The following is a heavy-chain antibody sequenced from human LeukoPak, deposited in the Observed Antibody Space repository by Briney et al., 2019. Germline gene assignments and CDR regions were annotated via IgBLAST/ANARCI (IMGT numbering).Heavy chain of an antibody. Sequence: SETLSLTCTVSGGSINGYYWSWIRQPAGKGLEWIGRIYNSESINYNPSHKSRVTMSIDTSKNQFSLKLKSVTAADTAVYYCARDRSSSYTRDWFDPWGQGALVTVSS. CDR3: ARDRSSSYTRDWFDP. J-gene: IGHJ5*02. V-gene: IGHV4-4*07. D-gene: IGHD6-13*01. CDR2: IYNSESI. CDR1: GGSINGYY.